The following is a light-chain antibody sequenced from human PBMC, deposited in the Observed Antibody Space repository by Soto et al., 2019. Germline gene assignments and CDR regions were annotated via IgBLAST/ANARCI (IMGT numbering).Light chain of an antibody. CDR2: DTS. CDR1: QSVSHY. Sequence: EIVLTQSPATLSLSPGESATLSCRANQSVSHYLAWYQQKSGQAPRLLIYDTSNMAAGIPARFSGRGSGTDFTLTISSLEPEDFAVYYCQQRSNWPPYTFGQGTKLEIK. V-gene: IGKV3-11*01. J-gene: IGKJ2*01. CDR3: QQRSNWPPYT.